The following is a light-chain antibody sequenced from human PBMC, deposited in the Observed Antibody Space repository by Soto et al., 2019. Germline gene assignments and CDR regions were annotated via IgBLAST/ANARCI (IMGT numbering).Light chain of an antibody. CDR2: EVS. Sequence: QSALTQPPSASGSPGQSVTISCTGTSSDVGGYNYVSWYQQHPGKAPKLMIYEVSKRRSGVPDRFSGSKSGNTASLTVSGLQAEDEADYYCSSYAGEVFGGGTKLTVL. CDR1: SSDVGGYNY. J-gene: IGLJ2*01. CDR3: SSYAGEV. V-gene: IGLV2-8*01.